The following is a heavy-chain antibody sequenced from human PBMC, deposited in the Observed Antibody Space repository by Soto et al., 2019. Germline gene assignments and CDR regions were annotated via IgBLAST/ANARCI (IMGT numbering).Heavy chain of an antibody. D-gene: IGHD5-12*01. CDR1: GFTFGSYA. Sequence: PGGSLRLSCAASGFTFGSYAMNWVRQAPGKGLEWVSGISGSGDSTYYADSVKGRFTISRDNSKNTLYLQMNSLRAEDTAVYYCAKDSLVVVSTKNFGMDVWGQGTTVTVSS. CDR3: AKDSLVVVSTKNFGMDV. CDR2: ISGSGDST. V-gene: IGHV3-23*01. J-gene: IGHJ6*02.